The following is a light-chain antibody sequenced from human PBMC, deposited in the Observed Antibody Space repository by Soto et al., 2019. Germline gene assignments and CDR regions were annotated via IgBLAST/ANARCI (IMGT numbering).Light chain of an antibody. V-gene: IGKV3-15*01. Sequence: EIVMTQSPATLSVSPGERVTLSCRASQSVGTYLAWYQQKPGQAPRLLIYRASTRATGFPATFSGSGSGTEFTLTIRRLQSEDFAVYYCQQYTNWPFTFGGGTKVEI. CDR2: RAS. CDR3: QQYTNWPFT. J-gene: IGKJ4*01. CDR1: QSVGTY.